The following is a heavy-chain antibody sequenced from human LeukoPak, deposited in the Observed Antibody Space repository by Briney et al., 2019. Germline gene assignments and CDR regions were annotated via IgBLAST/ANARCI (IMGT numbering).Heavy chain of an antibody. CDR3: ARGDILTGSRFDP. CDR2: IIPIFGTA. CDR1: GGTFSSYA. Sequence: SVKVSCKASGGTFSSYAISWVRQAPGQGLEWMGGIIPIFGTANYAQKFQGRLTITTDESTSTAYMELSSLRSEDTAVYYCARGDILTGSRFDPWGQGTLVTVSS. D-gene: IGHD3-9*01. V-gene: IGHV1-69*05. J-gene: IGHJ5*02.